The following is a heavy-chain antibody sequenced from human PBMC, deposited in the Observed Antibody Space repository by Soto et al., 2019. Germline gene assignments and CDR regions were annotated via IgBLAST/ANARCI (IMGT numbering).Heavy chain of an antibody. CDR2: IYHGGTT. J-gene: IGHJ4*01. CDR3: ARVHFMVVAGSTFDY. V-gene: IGHV4-38-2*02. D-gene: IGHD6-19*01. Sequence: PSETLSLTCTVSGYSISSGSYLAWIRQPQGKGPEWIASIYHGGTTFYNPSLKSRITISVDKSNNPFSLKLTSVTAADTAVYYCARVHFMVVAGSTFDYWGHGTLVTVSS. CDR1: GYSISSGSY.